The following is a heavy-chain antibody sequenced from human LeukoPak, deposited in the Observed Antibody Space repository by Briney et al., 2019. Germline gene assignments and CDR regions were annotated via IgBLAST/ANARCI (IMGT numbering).Heavy chain of an antibody. J-gene: IGHJ5*02. Sequence: PSETLSLTCAVYGGSFSGYYWSWIRQPPGKGLEWIGEINHSGSTNYNPSLKSRVTISVDTSKNQFSLKLSSVTAADTAVYYCAKRGPRIQYKRTNWFDPWGQGTLVTVSS. D-gene: IGHD5-18*01. CDR2: INHSGST. V-gene: IGHV4-34*01. CDR1: GGSFSGYY. CDR3: AKRGPRIQYKRTNWFDP.